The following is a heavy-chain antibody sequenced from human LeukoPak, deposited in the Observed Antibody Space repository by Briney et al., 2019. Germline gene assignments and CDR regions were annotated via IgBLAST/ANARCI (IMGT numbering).Heavy chain of an antibody. CDR2: ISNAI. V-gene: IGHV3-48*01. CDR1: GFTFRSYS. CDR3: VRDSDYAFDH. J-gene: IGHJ4*02. Sequence: GGSLRLSCAASGFTFRSYSMNWVRQAPGKGLEWDSYISNAIWYADSVKGRLTISRDNAKNALYLQMNSLRPEDTAVYYCVRDSDYAFDHWGQGALVTVSS. D-gene: IGHD3-16*01.